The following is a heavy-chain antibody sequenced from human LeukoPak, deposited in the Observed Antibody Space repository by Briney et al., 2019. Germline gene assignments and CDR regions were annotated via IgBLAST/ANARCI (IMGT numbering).Heavy chain of an antibody. CDR1: GFTFSTYG. J-gene: IGHJ4*02. D-gene: IGHD3-16*01. V-gene: IGHV3-30*02. Sequence: GGSLRLSCAASGFTFSTYGMHWVRHAPGKGQEWVAFIGHDGTKIYYADSVQGRFTISRDNSKNTLYLEMNSLSGEDTALYYCAKGHVTWGNRYFDHWGQGTLGTVSS. CDR2: IGHDGTKI. CDR3: AKGHVTWGNRYFDH.